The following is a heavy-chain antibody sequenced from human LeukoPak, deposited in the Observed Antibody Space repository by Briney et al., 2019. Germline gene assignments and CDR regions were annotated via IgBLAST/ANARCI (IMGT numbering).Heavy chain of an antibody. V-gene: IGHV3-7*01. CDR2: IKPDRTEK. CDR1: GFSFSSFW. J-gene: IGHJ4*02. D-gene: IGHD5-12*01. CDR3: RRGHYDYYA. Sequence: SLRLSCVTSGFSFSSFWRKWVRQAQGKGLEWVANIKPDRTEKYYVVSVKAPFTISRDNAKNSLYLQMNSLRAADTAVYFFRRGHYDYYARDQGTLVTVSS.